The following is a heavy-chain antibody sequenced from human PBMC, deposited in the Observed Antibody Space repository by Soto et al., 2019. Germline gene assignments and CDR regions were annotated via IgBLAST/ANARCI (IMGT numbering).Heavy chain of an antibody. Sequence: QVQLVQSGPEVKKTGSSMKVSCKASGGPFRGDGLNWVRQAPGQGLEWIGGIIPDFGAPNYAQKFQGRVSITADEVTTTIYMELQGLRSEDTAVYYCATPARDFYGPFYQHSGLDVWGQGTRLTVSS. D-gene: IGHD3-16*01. CDR1: GGPFRGDG. CDR3: ATPARDFYGPFYQHSGLDV. V-gene: IGHV1-69*01. CDR2: IIPDFGAP. J-gene: IGHJ6*02.